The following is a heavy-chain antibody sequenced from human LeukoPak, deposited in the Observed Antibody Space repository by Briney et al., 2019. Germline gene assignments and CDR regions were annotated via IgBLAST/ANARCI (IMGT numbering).Heavy chain of an antibody. D-gene: IGHD3-10*01. Sequence: GGSLRLSSAASGFTFSSYSMNWVRQAPGRGLEWVSSISSSSSYIYYADSVKGRFTISRDNAKNSLYLQMNSLRAEDTAVYYCARDRFITMVREPNWFDPWGQGTLVTVSS. CDR1: GFTFSSYS. V-gene: IGHV3-21*01. CDR3: ARDRFITMVREPNWFDP. J-gene: IGHJ5*02. CDR2: ISSSSSYI.